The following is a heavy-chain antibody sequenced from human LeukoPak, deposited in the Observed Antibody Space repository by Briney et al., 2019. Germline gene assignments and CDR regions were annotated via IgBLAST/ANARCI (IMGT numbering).Heavy chain of an antibody. CDR1: GDSVSNNNAA. J-gene: IGHJ4*02. V-gene: IGHV6-1*01. CDR2: TFYRSKWYY. CDR3: AREGRRVSGGTLSPDY. D-gene: IGHD2-15*01. Sequence: SQTLSLTCAISGDSVSNNNAAWNWIRQSPSRGLEWLGRTFYRSKWYYDYAVSVKSRITIKSDTSKNQFSLQLTFVTPDDTVVYYCAREGRRVSGGTLSPDYWGQGTLVSVSS.